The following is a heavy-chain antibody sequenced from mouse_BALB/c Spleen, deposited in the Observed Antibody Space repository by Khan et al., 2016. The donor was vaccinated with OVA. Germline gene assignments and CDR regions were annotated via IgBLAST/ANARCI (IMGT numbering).Heavy chain of an antibody. D-gene: IGHD3-2*02. CDR2: ISYRGNT. V-gene: IGHV3-2*02. CDR3: ARIQGGDFDY. J-gene: IGHJ2*01. Sequence: EVQLQESGPGLVKPSQSLSLTCPFTAYSITSDYAWNWIRQFPGNKLEWMGYISYRGNTKYNPSLKSRISITRDTSKNQFFLQLNFVTIEDTATYYCARIQGGDFDYWGQGTTLTVSS. CDR1: AYSITSDYA.